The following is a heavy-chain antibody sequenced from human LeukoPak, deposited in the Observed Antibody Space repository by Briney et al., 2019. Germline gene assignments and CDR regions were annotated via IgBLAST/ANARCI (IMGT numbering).Heavy chain of an antibody. Sequence: ASVSVSCKASGYTFTIYGISWVRQAPGQGVEGVGWNSAYNGNTHYTQTLQGRVTMTTDTSTSTAYMELRSLRSNDTAVYYCARGSGATGFVYWGQGTLVTVSS. CDR2: NSAYNGNT. CDR1: GYTFTIYG. V-gene: IGHV1-18*01. D-gene: IGHD6-25*01. CDR3: ARGSGATGFVY. J-gene: IGHJ4*02.